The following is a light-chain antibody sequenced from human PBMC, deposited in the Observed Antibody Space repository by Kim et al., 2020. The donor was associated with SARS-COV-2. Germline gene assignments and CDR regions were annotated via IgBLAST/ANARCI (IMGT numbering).Light chain of an antibody. CDR2: EAS. CDR3: QHRSNWPWT. V-gene: IGKV3-11*01. Sequence: PGERVTRACRASQSVSSYLAWYQQKPGQAPRLLIYEASNRATGIPARFSGSGSGTDFTLTINNLEPEDFAVYYCQHRSNWPWTFGQGTKVDIK. J-gene: IGKJ1*01. CDR1: QSVSSY.